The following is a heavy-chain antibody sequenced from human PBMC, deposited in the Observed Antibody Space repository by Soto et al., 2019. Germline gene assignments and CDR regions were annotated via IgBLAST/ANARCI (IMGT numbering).Heavy chain of an antibody. D-gene: IGHD2-15*01. CDR1: NGSFSGYY. V-gene: IGHV4-34*01. CDR3: ARVACSGISGDLTTRYNYFVLDI. J-gene: IGHJ6*01. Sequence: PSETLSLTCAVSNGSFSGYYWTWVRQSPERGLEWIGEITHSGSTNYSPSLRSRGPISVDTSKNHFFLNLRSVTAADSGIYFFARVACSGISGDLTTRYNYFVLDIRGQGT. CDR2: ITHSGST.